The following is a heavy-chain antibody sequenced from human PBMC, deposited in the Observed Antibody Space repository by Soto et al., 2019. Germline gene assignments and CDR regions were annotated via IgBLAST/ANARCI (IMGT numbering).Heavy chain of an antibody. CDR2: IFPSESDT. CDR1: GYKFTSSW. V-gene: IGHV5-51*01. J-gene: IGHJ5*02. Sequence: PGESLKISCRTSGYKFTSSWIAWVRQMPGKGLEWMGIIFPSESDTRYRPSFQGQVTISADRSTSTVFLQWASLKASDTAVYFCARKDKSGYFNWFDPWGQGTLVTVSS. CDR3: ARKDKSGYFNWFDP. D-gene: IGHD3-22*01.